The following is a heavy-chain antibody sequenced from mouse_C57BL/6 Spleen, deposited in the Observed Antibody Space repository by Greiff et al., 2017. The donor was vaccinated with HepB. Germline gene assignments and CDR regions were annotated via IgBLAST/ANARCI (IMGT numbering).Heavy chain of an antibody. Sequence: EVMLVESGGGLVKPGGSLKLSCAASGFTFSDYGMHWVRQAPEKGLEWVAYISSGSSTIYYADTVKGRFTISRDNAKNTLFLQMTSLRSEDTAMYYCAKGTVVGAMDYWGQGTSVTVSS. V-gene: IGHV5-17*01. CDR2: ISSGSSTI. D-gene: IGHD1-1*01. CDR1: GFTFSDYG. J-gene: IGHJ4*01. CDR3: AKGTVVGAMDY.